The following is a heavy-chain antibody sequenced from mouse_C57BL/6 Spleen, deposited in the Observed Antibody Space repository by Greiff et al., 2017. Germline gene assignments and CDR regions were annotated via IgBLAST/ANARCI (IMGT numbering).Heavy chain of an antibody. CDR3: ATDPQYDYDGDYAMDY. CDR2: IRNQANGYTK. D-gene: IGHD2-4*01. V-gene: IGHV7-3*01. J-gene: IGHJ4*01. Sequence: EVKLMESGGGLVQPGASLSLSCAASGFTFTDYYMSWVRQPPGQALEWLGCIRNQANGYTKEYSASVKGQFTISRGNSQTILYLQIHALRAQDSATSYCATDPQYDYDGDYAMDYWGQGTLVTVSS. CDR1: GFTFTDYY.